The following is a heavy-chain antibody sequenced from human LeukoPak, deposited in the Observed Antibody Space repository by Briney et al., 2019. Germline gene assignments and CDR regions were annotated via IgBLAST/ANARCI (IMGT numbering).Heavy chain of an antibody. D-gene: IGHD6-6*01. V-gene: IGHV4-4*07. Sequence: PSETLSLTCTVSGGSISSYYWSWIRQPAGKGLEWIGRIYTSGSTNYNPSLKSRVTMSVDTSKNQFSLKLSSVTAADTAAYYCARADSEQLVSDYYYYMDVWGKGTTVTVSS. CDR2: IYTSGST. CDR1: GGSISSYY. J-gene: IGHJ6*03. CDR3: ARADSEQLVSDYYYYMDV.